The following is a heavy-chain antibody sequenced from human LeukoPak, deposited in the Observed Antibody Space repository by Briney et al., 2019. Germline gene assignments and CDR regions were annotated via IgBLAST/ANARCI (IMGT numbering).Heavy chain of an antibody. V-gene: IGHV4-39*02. D-gene: IGHD2-15*01. CDR3: VREILYCSGGSCYRGPFDN. CDR1: GGSISSSSYY. CDR2: IYYSGST. Sequence: SETLSLTCTVSGGSISSSSYYWGWIRQPPGKGLERIGSIYYSGSTYYNPSLKSRVTISVDTSKNQFSLKLSSVTAADTAVYYCVREILYCSGGSCYRGPFDNWGQGTLVTVS. J-gene: IGHJ4*02.